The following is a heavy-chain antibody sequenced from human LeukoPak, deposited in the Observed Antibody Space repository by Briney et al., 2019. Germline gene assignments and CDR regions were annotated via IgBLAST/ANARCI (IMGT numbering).Heavy chain of an antibody. CDR3: AREGYDILTGYYPTGFDY. D-gene: IGHD3-9*01. CDR1: GGSFSGYY. J-gene: IGHJ4*02. CDR2: INHSGST. V-gene: IGHV4-34*01. Sequence: PSETLSLTCAVYGGSFSGYYWSWIRQPPGKGLEWMGEINHSGSTNYNPSLKRRVTMSVDTSKNQFSLKLSSVTAADTAVYYCAREGYDILTGYYPTGFDYWGQGTLVTVSS.